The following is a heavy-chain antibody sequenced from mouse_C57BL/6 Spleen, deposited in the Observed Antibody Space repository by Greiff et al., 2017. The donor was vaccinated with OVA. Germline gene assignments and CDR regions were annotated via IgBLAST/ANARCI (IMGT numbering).Heavy chain of an antibody. CDR1: GFTFSSYA. D-gene: IGHD2-4*01. V-gene: IGHV5-4*03. CDR3: ATITTEDYFDD. Sequence: EVKLVESGGGLVKPGGSLKLSCAASGFTFSSYAMSWVRQTPEKRLEWVATISDGGSYTYSPDNVKGRFTISRDNAKNNLYLQMSHLKSEDTAMYYCATITTEDYFDDWGQGTTLTVSS. J-gene: IGHJ2*01. CDR2: ISDGGSYT.